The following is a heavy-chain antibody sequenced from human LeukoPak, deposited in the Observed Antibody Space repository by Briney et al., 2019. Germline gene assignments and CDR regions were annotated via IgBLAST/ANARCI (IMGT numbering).Heavy chain of an antibody. CDR2: INSDSGGT. CDR3: ARDTITVTTPYFDH. J-gene: IGHJ4*02. Sequence: ASVKVSCEASGYTFTGYYIDWVRQAPGQGLEWMGWINSDSGGTNYAQKFQGRVTMTRDTSTSTAYMELSSLRSDDTAFYYCARDTITVTTPYFDHWGQGTLVTVPS. D-gene: IGHD4-17*01. V-gene: IGHV1-2*02. CDR1: GYTFTGYY.